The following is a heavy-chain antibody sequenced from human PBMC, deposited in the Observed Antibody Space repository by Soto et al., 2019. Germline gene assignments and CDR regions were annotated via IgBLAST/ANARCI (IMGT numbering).Heavy chain of an antibody. J-gene: IGHJ6*02. Sequence: PGGSLRLSCAASGFTFSDHYMSWIRQAPGKGLECICYINPTNTYTHYADSVKGRFTISRDNDENSLYLQMNSLRPEDTALYFCARGHHSKDVWGQGPTVHVS. CDR2: INPTNTYT. V-gene: IGHV3-11*06. CDR3: ARGHHSKDV. CDR1: GFTFSDHY.